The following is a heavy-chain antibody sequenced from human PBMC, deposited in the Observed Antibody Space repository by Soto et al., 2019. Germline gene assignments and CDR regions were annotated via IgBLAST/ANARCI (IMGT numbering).Heavy chain of an antibody. D-gene: IGHD6-13*01. CDR2: INPASGST. CDR1: GYTFTHYY. CDR3: ARDLAAGDY. Sequence: QVQLVQSGAEVKKPGASVKLSCRTSGYTFTHYYIHWVRQAPGQGLEWLAIINPASGSTNYAQDFQGRVTLTMDTSTTTVYMELSGLRAEDTAIFYCARDLAAGDYWGQGTLVTGSS. V-gene: IGHV1-46*01. J-gene: IGHJ4*02.